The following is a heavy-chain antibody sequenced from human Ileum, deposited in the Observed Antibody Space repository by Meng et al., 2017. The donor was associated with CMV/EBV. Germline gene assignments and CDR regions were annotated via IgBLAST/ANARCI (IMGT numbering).Heavy chain of an antibody. CDR2: IYHSGST. CDR1: GGSFNDYY. CDR3: ARTQVVRVFDF. V-gene: IGHV4-34*01. Sequence: QVQLPQWGAGLLKPSETLTLTCAVYGGSFNDYYWSWIRQSPGKGLERIGEIYHSGSTNYNPSFKSRVSISVDTSKTQFSLKMYSVTAADTALYYCARTQVVRVFDFWGQGTLVTVSS. J-gene: IGHJ4*02. D-gene: IGHD2-21*01.